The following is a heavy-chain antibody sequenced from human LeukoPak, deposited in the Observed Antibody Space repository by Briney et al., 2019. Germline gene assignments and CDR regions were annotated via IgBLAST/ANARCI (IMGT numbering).Heavy chain of an antibody. CDR3: AKGISGWSDY. CDR1: GFTFSGYN. Sequence: GGSLRLSCAASGFTFSGYNMNWVRQAPGKGLEWVAFIRYDGSNKYYADSVKGRFTISRDNSKNTLYLQMNSLRAEDTAVYYCAKGISGWSDYWGQGTLVTVSS. D-gene: IGHD6-19*01. V-gene: IGHV3-30*02. CDR2: IRYDGSNK. J-gene: IGHJ4*02.